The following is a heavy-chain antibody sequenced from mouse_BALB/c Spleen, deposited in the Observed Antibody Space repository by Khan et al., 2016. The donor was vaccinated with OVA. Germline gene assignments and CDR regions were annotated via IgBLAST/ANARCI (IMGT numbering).Heavy chain of an antibody. Sequence: MQLEESGGDLVKPGGSLKLSCAASGFTFSTYGMSWVRQTPDKRLEWVATVSTGGGYTYYLDSVKGRFTISRDNAKNTLYLQMSGLKSEETAIFYCTRLAYYYDSEGFDYGGQGTLVTVSA. CDR3: TRLAYYYDSEGFDY. V-gene: IGHV5-6*01. D-gene: IGHD1-1*01. CDR1: GFTFSTYG. J-gene: IGHJ3*01. CDR2: VSTGGGYT.